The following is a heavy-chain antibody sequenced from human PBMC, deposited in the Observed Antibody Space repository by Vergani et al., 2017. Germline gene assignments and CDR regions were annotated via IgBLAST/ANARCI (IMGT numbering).Heavy chain of an antibody. J-gene: IGHJ4*02. CDR1: GARVSSNSAA. V-gene: IGHV6-1*01. Sequence: QVQLQQSGPGLVKPSQTLLLTCAISGARVSSNSAAWHWIRQSPSRGLEWLGRTYYRSKWYNDYAVSVKSRITINPDTSKYPFSLQLNSVTPEGTAVYYCAREWEQQLSNWGQGTLVTVSS. CDR3: AREWEQQLSN. D-gene: IGHD6-13*01. CDR2: TYYRSKWYN.